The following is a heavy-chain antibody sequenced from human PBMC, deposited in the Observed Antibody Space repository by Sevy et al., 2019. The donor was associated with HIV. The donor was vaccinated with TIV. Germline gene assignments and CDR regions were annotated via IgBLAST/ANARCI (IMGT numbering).Heavy chain of an antibody. V-gene: IGHV1-18*01. D-gene: IGHD6-13*01. CDR1: GYTFTSYG. Sequence: APVKVSCKASGYTFTSYGISWVRQAPGQGLEWMGWISAYNGNTNYAEKLQGRVTMTTDTSTSTAYMELRSLRSDDTAVYYCASGHSSSWYDSHKYYFDYWGQGTLVTVSS. CDR2: ISAYNGNT. CDR3: ASGHSSSWYDSHKYYFDY. J-gene: IGHJ4*02.